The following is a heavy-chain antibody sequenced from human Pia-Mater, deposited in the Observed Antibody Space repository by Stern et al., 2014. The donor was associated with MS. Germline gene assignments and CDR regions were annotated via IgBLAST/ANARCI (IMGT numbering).Heavy chain of an antibody. D-gene: IGHD3-16*01. CDR2: MNTNTGNP. V-gene: IGHV7-4-1*02. J-gene: IGHJ3*02. Sequence: QVQLVQSGSDLKNPGASVKVFCKASGYTFTNYAMNWVRQAPGQGLQWLGWMNTNTGNPTYVQGFTGRFVFSLDTSVSTAYLQISRLKAEDTAVYYCARGSAWGSDAFDIWGQGTMVTVSS. CDR3: ARGSAWGSDAFDI. CDR1: GYTFTNYA.